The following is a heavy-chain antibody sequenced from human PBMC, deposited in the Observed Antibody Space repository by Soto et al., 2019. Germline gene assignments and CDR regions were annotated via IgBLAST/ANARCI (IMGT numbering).Heavy chain of an antibody. CDR1: GGPFVSDA. CDR2: IIPIFGTT. V-gene: IGHV1-69*06. CDR3: ARIAVSYGHESPDFDS. J-gene: IGHJ4*02. D-gene: IGHD4-17*01. Sequence: VKVSIKAAGGPFVSDAITWGRQAPGQGLEWVGRIIPIFGTTNYAQNLQGRVTISADKSTLTSYMELHSLTSDDTAVYYCARIAVSYGHESPDFDSWGQGTLVTVSS.